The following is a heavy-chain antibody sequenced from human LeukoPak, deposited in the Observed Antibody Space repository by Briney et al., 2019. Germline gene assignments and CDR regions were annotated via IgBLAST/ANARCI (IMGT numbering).Heavy chain of an antibody. CDR2: ITDSGGST. Sequence: PGGSLRLSCAASGFTFSSYAMSWVRQAPGKGLEWVSAITDSGGSTYYADSVKGRFTISRDNAKNSLYLQMNSLRAEDTAVYYCARGPDDYVWGSYRYSPFFGYWGQGTLVTVSS. V-gene: IGHV3-23*01. CDR1: GFTFSSYA. J-gene: IGHJ4*02. CDR3: ARGPDDYVWGSYRYSPFFGY. D-gene: IGHD3-16*02.